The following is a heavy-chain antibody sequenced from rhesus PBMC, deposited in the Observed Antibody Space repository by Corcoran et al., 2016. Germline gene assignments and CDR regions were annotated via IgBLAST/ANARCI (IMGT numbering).Heavy chain of an antibody. J-gene: IGHJ4*01. Sequence: QLQLQESGPGLVKPSETLSVTCAVSGGSISSSYWSWIRQAPGKGLEWIGYIYGSGISTNSNPSLTSRVTLSVDTSKNQFSLKLSSVTAADTAVYYCARGAYGSSYRGIDYWGQGVLVTVSS. V-gene: IGHV4-169*01. D-gene: IGHD4-29*01. CDR3: ARGAYGSSYRGIDY. CDR2: IYGSGIST. CDR1: GGSISSSY.